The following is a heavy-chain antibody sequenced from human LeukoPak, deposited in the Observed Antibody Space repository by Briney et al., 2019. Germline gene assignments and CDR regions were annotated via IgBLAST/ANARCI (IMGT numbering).Heavy chain of an antibody. V-gene: IGHV1-69*04. D-gene: IGHD3-22*01. CDR3: ASLRYDSSGYQMKYYYYGMDV. CDR2: IIPILGIA. J-gene: IGHJ6*02. CDR1: GGTFSSYA. Sequence: SVKVSCKASGGTFSSYAISWVRQAPGQGLEWMGRIIPILGIANYAQKFQGRVTITADKSTSTAYMELSSLRSEDTAVYYCASLRYDSSGYQMKYYYYGMDVWGQGTTVTVSS.